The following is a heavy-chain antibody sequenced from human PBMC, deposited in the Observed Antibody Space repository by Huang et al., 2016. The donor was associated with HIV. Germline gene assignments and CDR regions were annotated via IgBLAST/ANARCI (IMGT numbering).Heavy chain of an antibody. CDR1: GYKFRTYS. CDR2: ISKTSGAT. V-gene: IGHV3-48*01. Sequence: EVQLVESGGGLAQPGGSLRLSCVASGYKFRTYSMNWVRQAPGEGLGWFSYISKTSGATSYAESVKGRFTVSRDNVKNSLYLQMNRLRVEDTAMYYCVRDSSSGLQLRYWGQGALVIVS. J-gene: IGHJ4*02. D-gene: IGHD3-22*01. CDR3: VRDSSSGLQLRY.